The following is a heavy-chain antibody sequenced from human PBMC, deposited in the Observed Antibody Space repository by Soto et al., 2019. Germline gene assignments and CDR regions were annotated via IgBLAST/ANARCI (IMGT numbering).Heavy chain of an antibody. CDR1: GFTFSDYA. Sequence: DVELLESGGGLVQPGGSLRLSCAASGFTFSDYAMNWGRQAPGKGLEWVSSIGGTGGDTYYADSVKGRFTVSRDNSKNILSLQMNSLRAEDTATYYCARAAVPYNGRWDWFDAWGQGTLVIVSS. V-gene: IGHV3-23*01. J-gene: IGHJ5*02. CDR3: ARAAVPYNGRWDWFDA. CDR2: IGGTGGDT. D-gene: IGHD1-20*01.